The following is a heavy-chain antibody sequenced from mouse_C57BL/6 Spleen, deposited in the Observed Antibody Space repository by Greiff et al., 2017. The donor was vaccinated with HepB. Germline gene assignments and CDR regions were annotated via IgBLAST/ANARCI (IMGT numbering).Heavy chain of an antibody. CDR3: ARSHFTTVVATPLDY. D-gene: IGHD1-1*01. CDR1: GYTFTSYG. V-gene: IGHV1-81*01. CDR2: IYPRSGNT. Sequence: QVQLQQSGAELARPGASVKLSCKASGYTFTSYGISWVKQRTGQGLEWIGEIYPRSGNTYYNEKFKGKATLTADKSSSTAYMELRSLTSEDSAVYSCARSHFTTVVATPLDYWGQGTTLTVSS. J-gene: IGHJ2*01.